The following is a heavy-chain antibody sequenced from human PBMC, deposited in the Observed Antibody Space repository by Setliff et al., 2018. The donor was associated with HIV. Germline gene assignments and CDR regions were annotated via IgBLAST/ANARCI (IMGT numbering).Heavy chain of an antibody. D-gene: IGHD3-22*01. Sequence: ASVKVSCKASGYTFTGYYMHWVRQAPGQGLEWMGWINPNSGGTNYAQKFQGRVTMTRDTSTDTAYMELSSLRSEDTAVYYCATGSFSRDSSGYDAFDIWGQGTMVTVSS. CDR1: GYTFTGYY. CDR2: INPNSGGT. CDR3: ATGSFSRDSSGYDAFDI. V-gene: IGHV1-2*02. J-gene: IGHJ3*02.